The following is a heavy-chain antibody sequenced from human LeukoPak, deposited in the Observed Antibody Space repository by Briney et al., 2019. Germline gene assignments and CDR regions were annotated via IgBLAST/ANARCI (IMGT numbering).Heavy chain of an antibody. CDR2: ISSSSSTI. V-gene: IGHV3-48*04. D-gene: IGHD4-17*01. CDR1: GFTFSSNS. J-gene: IGHJ4*02. Sequence: TGGFLRLSCAASGFTFSSNSMSWVRQAPGKGLEWLSYISSSSSTIDYADSVKGRFTTSRDNAKNSLYLQMNSLRAEDTAVYYCAKELNTVNDYWGQGTLVTVSS. CDR3: AKELNTVNDY.